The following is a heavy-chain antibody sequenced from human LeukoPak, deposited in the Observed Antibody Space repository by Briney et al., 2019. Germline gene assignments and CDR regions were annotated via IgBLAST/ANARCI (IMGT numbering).Heavy chain of an antibody. CDR2: MNGGGNSI. D-gene: IGHD3-16*01. V-gene: IGHV3-23*01. J-gene: IGHJ3*02. CDR3: AKHLGELFRIDTFDI. CDR1: GFTFSNYG. Sequence: GGSLRLSCAASGFTFSNYGMNWVRQAPGKGLEWVSTMNGGGNSIYYADSVKGRFTISRDNFKNTLYLQMNSLRAEDTAVYYCAKHLGELFRIDTFDIWGQGTMVTVSS.